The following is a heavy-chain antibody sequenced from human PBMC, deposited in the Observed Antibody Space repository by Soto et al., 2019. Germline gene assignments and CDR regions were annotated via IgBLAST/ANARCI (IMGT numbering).Heavy chain of an antibody. CDR2: ISGSGGST. D-gene: IGHD2-2*01. Sequence: EVQLLESGGGLVQPGGSLRLSCAASGFTFSSYAMSWVRQAPGKGLEWVSAISGSGGSTYYADSVKGRFTISRDKSKNTLYLQMNSLRAEDTAVYYCAKVRGRCSSTSCYRFDYWGQGTLVTVSP. CDR3: AKVRGRCSSTSCYRFDY. CDR1: GFTFSSYA. V-gene: IGHV3-23*01. J-gene: IGHJ4*02.